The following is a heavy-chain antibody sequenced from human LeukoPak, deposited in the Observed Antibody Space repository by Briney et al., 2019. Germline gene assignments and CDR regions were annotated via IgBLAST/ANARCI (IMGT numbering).Heavy chain of an antibody. J-gene: IGHJ4*02. D-gene: IGHD3-22*01. CDR1: GYTFTSYD. Sequence: ASVKVSCKASGYTFTSYDINWVRQAAGQGLEWVGWMNPNSGNTGYAQKFQGRVTMTRNTSISTAYMEPSSLRSEDTAVYYCARGGVDYDYYDSSGYYSDFDYWGQGTLVTVSS. CDR2: MNPNSGNT. V-gene: IGHV1-8*01. CDR3: ARGGVDYDYYDSSGYYSDFDY.